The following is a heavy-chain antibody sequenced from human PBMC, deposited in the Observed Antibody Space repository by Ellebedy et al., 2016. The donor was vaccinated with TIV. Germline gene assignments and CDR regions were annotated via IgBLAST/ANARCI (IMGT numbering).Heavy chain of an antibody. V-gene: IGHV1-69*13. CDR3: VRVGGDY. J-gene: IGHJ4*02. Sequence: SVKVSXKASGGTFSRYGSSWVRQPPGQGLEWMGGIIPIFGTTNYAQKFQGRVTLTADESTSTAFMELSSLRSEDTAVYYCVRVGGDYWGQGTLVTVSS. CDR1: GGTFSRYG. D-gene: IGHD4-23*01. CDR2: IIPIFGTT.